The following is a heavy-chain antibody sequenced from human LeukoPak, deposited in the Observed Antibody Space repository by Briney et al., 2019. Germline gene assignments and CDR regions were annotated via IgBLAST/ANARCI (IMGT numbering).Heavy chain of an antibody. CDR1: GFTFSRYA. J-gene: IGHJ3*01. V-gene: IGHV3-23*01. CDR3: AKPLGYSYGVDAFDV. D-gene: IGHD5-18*01. Sequence: GGSLRLSCAASGFTFSRYAMSWVRQAPGRGLEWVSGISGSGDTYNADSVKGRFSISRDNSKNALHLQMNSLRAEDTAVYYCAKPLGYSYGVDAFDVWGQGTMVTVSS. CDR2: ISGSGDT.